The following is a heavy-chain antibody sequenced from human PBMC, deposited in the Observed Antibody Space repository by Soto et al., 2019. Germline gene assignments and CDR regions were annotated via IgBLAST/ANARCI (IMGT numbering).Heavy chain of an antibody. CDR3: ARDGPYCSGGSCHPLYYYYYGMDV. Sequence: PGGSLRLSCAASGFTVSSNYMSWVRQAPGKGLEWVSVIYSGGSTYYADSVKGRFTISRDNSKNTLYLQMNSLRAEDTAVYYCARDGPYCSGGSCHPLYYYYYGMDVWGQGTTVTVSS. V-gene: IGHV3-53*01. J-gene: IGHJ6*02. CDR1: GFTVSSNY. D-gene: IGHD2-15*01. CDR2: IYSGGST.